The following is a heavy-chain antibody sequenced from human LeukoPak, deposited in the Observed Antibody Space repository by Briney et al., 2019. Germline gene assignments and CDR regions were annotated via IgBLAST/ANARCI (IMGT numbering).Heavy chain of an antibody. CDR3: AKDVPSMAAPFDH. D-gene: IGHD5-24*01. V-gene: IGHV3-23*01. CDR1: GFTFRDYV. J-gene: IGHJ4*02. CDR2: INVGGRT. Sequence: PGGSLRLSYAASGFTFRDYVMTWVRQAPGKGLGWVSTINVGGRTDYADSVKGRFTISRDNSNNTLYLQMSSLRVDDTAVYYCAKDVPSMAAPFDHWGQGALVTVSS.